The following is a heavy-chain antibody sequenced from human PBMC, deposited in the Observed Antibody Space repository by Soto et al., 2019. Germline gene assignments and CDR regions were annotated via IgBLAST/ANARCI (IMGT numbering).Heavy chain of an antibody. Sequence: PSETLSLTCSVCGGSINTVGHYWTLIRQPPGKGLEWIGSIYHTGSTYYSKSLRSRLTMSVDTSKSQFSLRLSSVTAADTAVYYCARATGTLRSRNCDYWAEASLVTVSS. CDR1: GGSINTVGHY. V-gene: IGHV4-31*03. J-gene: IGHJ4*02. CDR2: IYHTGST. CDR3: ARATGTLRSRNCDY. D-gene: IGHD1-1*01.